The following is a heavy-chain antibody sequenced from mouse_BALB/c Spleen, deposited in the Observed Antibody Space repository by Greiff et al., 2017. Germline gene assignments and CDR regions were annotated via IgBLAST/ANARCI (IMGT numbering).Heavy chain of an antibody. CDR2: ISSGSSTI. J-gene: IGHJ4*01. Sequence: EVQRVESGGGLVQPGGSRKLSCAASGFTFSSFGMHWVRQAPEKGLEWVAYISSGSSTIYYADTVKGRFTISRDNAKNNLYLQMSSLRSEDTALYYCARSGKGYYAMDYWGQGTSVTVSS. D-gene: IGHD2-1*01. CDR1: GFTFSSFG. V-gene: IGHV5-17*02. CDR3: ARSGKGYYAMDY.